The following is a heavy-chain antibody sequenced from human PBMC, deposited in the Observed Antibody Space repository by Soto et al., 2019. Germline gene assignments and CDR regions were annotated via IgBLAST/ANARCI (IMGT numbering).Heavy chain of an antibody. V-gene: IGHV1-2*04. D-gene: IGHD6-19*01. Sequence: ASVKVSCKASGYTFTGYYMHWVRQAPGQGLEWMGWINPNSGGTNYAQKFQGWVTMTRDTSISTAYMELSRLRSDDTAVYYCAREEPQWLVGIGDYWGQGTLVTVSS. J-gene: IGHJ4*02. CDR2: INPNSGGT. CDR3: AREEPQWLVGIGDY. CDR1: GYTFTGYY.